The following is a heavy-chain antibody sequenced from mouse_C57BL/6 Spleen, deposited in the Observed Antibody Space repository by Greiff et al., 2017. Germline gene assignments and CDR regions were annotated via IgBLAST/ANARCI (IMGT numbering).Heavy chain of an antibody. Sequence: QVQLQQPGTELVKPGASVKLSCKASGYTFTSYWMHWVKQRPGQGLEWIGNINPSNGGTNYNEKFKSKATLTVDKSSSTAYMQLSSLTSEDSAVYDCARSAYYSNYYWYFDVWGTGTTVTVSS. D-gene: IGHD2-5*01. V-gene: IGHV1-53*01. CDR3: ARSAYYSNYYWYFDV. J-gene: IGHJ1*03. CDR1: GYTFTSYW. CDR2: INPSNGGT.